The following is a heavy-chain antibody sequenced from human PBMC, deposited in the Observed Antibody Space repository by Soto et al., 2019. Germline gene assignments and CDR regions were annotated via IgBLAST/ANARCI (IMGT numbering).Heavy chain of an antibody. CDR1: GDSISSYF. CDR2: IYDSGNT. V-gene: IGHV4-59*03. D-gene: IGHD2-2*01. J-gene: IGHJ3*01. CDR3: VSSRAAIFGDAFDL. Sequence: VQLQESGPGLVKPSETLSLTCSVSGDSISSYFRNWIRQPPGKGLEWIGCIYDSGNTDYNPSLKSRVTMSLSTSKNQFSLYLSSVTVADTAVYYCVSSRAAIFGDAFDLWGQGTMVTVSS.